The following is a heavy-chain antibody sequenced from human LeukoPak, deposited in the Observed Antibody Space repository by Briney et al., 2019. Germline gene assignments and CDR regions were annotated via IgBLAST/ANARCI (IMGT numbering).Heavy chain of an antibody. CDR2: INHSGST. CDR3: ARRAGAYSHPYDY. Sequence: SETLSLTCAVDGGSFSGYYCSWIRQPPGKWLEWIGEINHSGSTNYNPSLKSRVTISVDTSKNQFSLKLSSVTAADTAVYYCARRAGAYSHPYDYWGQGTLVTVSS. V-gene: IGHV4-34*01. D-gene: IGHD4/OR15-4a*01. CDR1: GGSFSGYY. J-gene: IGHJ4*02.